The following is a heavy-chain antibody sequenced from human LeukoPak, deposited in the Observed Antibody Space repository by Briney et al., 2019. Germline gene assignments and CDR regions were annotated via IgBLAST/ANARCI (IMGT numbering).Heavy chain of an antibody. CDR3: AREVGATRLDY. V-gene: IGHV1-69*13. D-gene: IGHD1-26*01. CDR2: IIPIFGTA. CDR1: GFTFTDYY. Sequence: GASVKVSCKASGFTFTDYYMHWVRQAPGQGLEWMGGIIPIFGTANYAQKFQGRVTITADESTSTAYMELSSLRSEDTAVYYCAREVGATRLDYWGQGTLVTVSS. J-gene: IGHJ4*02.